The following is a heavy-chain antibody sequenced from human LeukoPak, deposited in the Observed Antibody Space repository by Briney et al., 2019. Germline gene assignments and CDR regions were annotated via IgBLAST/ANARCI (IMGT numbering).Heavy chain of an antibody. CDR2: IYYSGST. CDR1: GGSISSYY. Sequence: SETLSLTCTVSGGSISSYYWSWIRQPPGKGLEWIGYIYYSGSTNYNPSLKSRVTISVDTSKNQFFLKLSSVTAADTAVYYCAREYYGSGSYYKYYYGMDVWGQGTTVTVSS. J-gene: IGHJ6*02. D-gene: IGHD3-10*01. CDR3: AREYYGSGSYYKYYYGMDV. V-gene: IGHV4-59*01.